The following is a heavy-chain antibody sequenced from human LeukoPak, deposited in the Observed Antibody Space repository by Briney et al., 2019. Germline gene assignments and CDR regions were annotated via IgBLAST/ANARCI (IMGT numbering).Heavy chain of an antibody. J-gene: IGHJ4*02. CDR1: GYTFADYF. CDR3: ARDLTSTSNWEFDY. Sequence: ASVKVSCKASGYTFADYFIHWARQAPGQGLEWMGRINPNTGGAEYAPKFQGWVTMTRDTSISTAYVEVNRLISDDTAAYYCARDLTSTSNWEFDYWGQGTLVIVSS. D-gene: IGHD1-26*01. CDR2: INPNTGGA. V-gene: IGHV1-2*04.